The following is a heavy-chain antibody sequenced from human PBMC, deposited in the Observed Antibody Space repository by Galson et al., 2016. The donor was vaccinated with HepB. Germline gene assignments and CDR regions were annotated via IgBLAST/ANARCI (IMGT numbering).Heavy chain of an antibody. CDR2: IIPIFDTT. CDR1: GDTFSTYT. Sequence: SVKVSCKASGDTFSTYTINWVRQAPGQGLEWMGRIIPIFDTTNYAQKFPDRVTITADKSTRTAYMELSSLRSEDTAVYYCAREGEGYCSSNSCYNWFDSWGQGTLVTVSS. D-gene: IGHD2-2*01. CDR3: AREGEGYCSSNSCYNWFDS. V-gene: IGHV1-69*08. J-gene: IGHJ5*01.